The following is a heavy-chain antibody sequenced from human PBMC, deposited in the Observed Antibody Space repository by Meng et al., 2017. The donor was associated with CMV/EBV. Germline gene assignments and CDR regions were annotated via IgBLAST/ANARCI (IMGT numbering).Heavy chain of an antibody. D-gene: IGHD6-13*01. V-gene: IGHV4-31*02. CDR2: IYYSGST. J-gene: IGHJ5*02. Sequence: GSISSGGYSWSWIRQHPGKGLEWIGYIYYSGSTYYNPSLKSRVTISVDTSKNQFSLKLSSVTAADTAVYYCARTGIAAAGHNWFDPWGQGTLVTVSS. CDR3: ARTGIAAAGHNWFDP. CDR1: GSISSGGYS.